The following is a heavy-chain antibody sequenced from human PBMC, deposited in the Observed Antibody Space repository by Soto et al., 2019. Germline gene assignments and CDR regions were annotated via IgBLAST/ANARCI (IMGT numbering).Heavy chain of an antibody. J-gene: IGHJ4*02. Sequence: QVQLVQSGAEVKKPGSSVKVSCKASGGTFSSYAISWVRQAPGQGLEWMGGIIPIFGTANYAQKFQGRVTITADESTSIAYMELSCLRSADTAVYYCARTMKGSGWYVGLLDYWVQGTLVTVSS. CDR3: ARTMKGSGWYVGLLDY. D-gene: IGHD6-19*01. CDR1: GGTFSSYA. V-gene: IGHV1-69*01. CDR2: IIPIFGTA.